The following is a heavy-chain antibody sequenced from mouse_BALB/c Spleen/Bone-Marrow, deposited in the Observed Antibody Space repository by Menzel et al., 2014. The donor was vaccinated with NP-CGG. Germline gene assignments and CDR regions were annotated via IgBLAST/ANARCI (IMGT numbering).Heavy chain of an antibody. D-gene: IGHD1-1*01. J-gene: IGHJ3*01. Sequence: EVMLVESGGGLVQPGESLKLSCESNEYEFPSHDMPWVRQTPEKRLELVAAINSDGGSTYYPDTMESRFIISRDNSKKTLYLQMSSLRSEDTAFYYCARHGDYYGSSLFAYWGQGTLVTVSS. V-gene: IGHV5-2*01. CDR3: ARHGDYYGSSLFAY. CDR1: EYEFPSHD. CDR2: INSDGGST.